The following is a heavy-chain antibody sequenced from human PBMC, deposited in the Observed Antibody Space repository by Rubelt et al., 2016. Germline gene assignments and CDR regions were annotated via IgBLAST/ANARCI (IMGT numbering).Heavy chain of an antibody. Sequence: EVQLVESGGGLVQPGGSLRLSCAASGFIFGSHWMHWVRRPGKGLVWVSAIYSDGDTYYADSVKGRFTISRDNSKNTLYLQMNSLRAEDTAVYYCARDRSYPQNWFDPWGQGTLVTVSS. J-gene: IGHJ5*02. CDR3: ARDRSYPQNWFDP. CDR1: GFIFGSHW. CDR2: IYSDGDT. D-gene: IGHD1-26*01. V-gene: IGHV3-66*01.